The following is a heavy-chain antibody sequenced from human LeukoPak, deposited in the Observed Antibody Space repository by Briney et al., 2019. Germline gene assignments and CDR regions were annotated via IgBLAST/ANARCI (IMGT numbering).Heavy chain of an antibody. Sequence: ASVTVSCKASGYTFTSYGISWVRQAPGQGLEWMGWINPNSGGTNYAQKFQGRVTMTRDTSISTAYMELSRLRSDDTAVYYCARAATGYCSSTSCYHPEFDYWGQGTLVTVSS. CDR1: GYTFTSYG. J-gene: IGHJ4*02. CDR3: ARAATGYCSSTSCYHPEFDY. D-gene: IGHD2-2*01. CDR2: INPNSGGT. V-gene: IGHV1-2*02.